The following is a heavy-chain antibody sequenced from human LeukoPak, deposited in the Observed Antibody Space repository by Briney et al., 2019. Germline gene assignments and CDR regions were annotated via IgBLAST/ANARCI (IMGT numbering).Heavy chain of an antibody. D-gene: IGHD3-22*01. Sequence: GGSLRLSCAASGFTVSNNFMSWVRQAPGQGLEWVSLISGGGGTYYAASVKGRFTISRDNSKNTLYLQMNSLRAEDTAVYYCAKDSSGYYGHFDHWGQGTLVTVSS. CDR2: ISGGGGT. V-gene: IGHV3-66*02. CDR1: GFTVSNNF. J-gene: IGHJ4*02. CDR3: AKDSSGYYGHFDH.